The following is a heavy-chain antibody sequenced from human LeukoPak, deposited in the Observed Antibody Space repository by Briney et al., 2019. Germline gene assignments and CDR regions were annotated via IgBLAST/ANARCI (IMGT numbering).Heavy chain of an antibody. CDR2: IYSGGST. Sequence: PGGSLRLSCAASGFTVSSNYMSWVRQAPGKGLEWVSIIYSGGSTYYADSVKGRFTISRDNSKNTLYLQMNSLRAEDTAVYYCARVYDRGPGYYDFWSGYYTANYGMDVWGQGTTVTVSS. CDR3: ARVYDRGPGYYDFWSGYYTANYGMDV. D-gene: IGHD3-3*01. V-gene: IGHV3-53*01. J-gene: IGHJ6*02. CDR1: GFTVSSNY.